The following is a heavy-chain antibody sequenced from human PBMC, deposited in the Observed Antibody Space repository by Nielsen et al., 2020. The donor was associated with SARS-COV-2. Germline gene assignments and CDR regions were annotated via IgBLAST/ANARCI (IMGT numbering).Heavy chain of an antibody. D-gene: IGHD3-3*01. V-gene: IGHV1-3*01. J-gene: IGHJ6*02. CDR2: INAGNGNT. Sequence: WVRQAPGQRLEWMGWINAGNGNTKYSQKFQGRVTITRDTSASTAYMELSSLRSEDTAVYYCAGDFWSGYRPGYGMDVWGQGTTVTVSS. CDR3: AGDFWSGYRPGYGMDV.